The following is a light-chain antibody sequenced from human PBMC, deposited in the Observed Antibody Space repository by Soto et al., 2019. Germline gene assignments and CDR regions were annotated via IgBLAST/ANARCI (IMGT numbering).Light chain of an antibody. Sequence: ERVLTQAPGTLSLSPGERATLSCRASDSISSSYLAWYQQKPGQAPRLLIYAASSRATGTPDRFSGSGSGTDFTLTISRLEPEDFAVYYCQQYGSSPMCSFGQGTKLEIK. CDR2: AAS. V-gene: IGKV3-20*01. CDR3: QQYGSSPMCS. J-gene: IGKJ2*02. CDR1: DSISSSY.